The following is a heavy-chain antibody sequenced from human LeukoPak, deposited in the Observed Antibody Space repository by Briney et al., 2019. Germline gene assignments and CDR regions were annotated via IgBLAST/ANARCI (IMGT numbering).Heavy chain of an antibody. J-gene: IGHJ5*02. V-gene: IGHV4-38-2*02. CDR3: ARESVAVKWFDP. CDR1: GYSISIGYY. CDR2: IYQSETT. D-gene: IGHD6-19*01. Sequence: SEPLSLTCSVSGYSISIGYYWAWIRQPPGKGLEWIGTIYQSETTYYNPSLKSRVAISLDTSKNQFSLRMNSLTAADTAIYYCARESVAVKWFDPWGQGTLVTVS.